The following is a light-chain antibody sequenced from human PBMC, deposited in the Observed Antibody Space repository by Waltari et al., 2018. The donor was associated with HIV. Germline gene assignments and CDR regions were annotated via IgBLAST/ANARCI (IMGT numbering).Light chain of an antibody. V-gene: IGLV3-21*04. CDR2: YDS. CDR1: NIGSKS. J-gene: IGLJ2*01. Sequence: SYVLTQPPSVSVAPGKTARITCGGNNIGSKSVHWYQQKPGQAPVLVIYYDSDRPSGIHERFSGSNSGNTATLTISRVEAGDEADYYWQVWDSSSDHVVFGGGTKLTVL. CDR3: QVWDSSSDHVV.